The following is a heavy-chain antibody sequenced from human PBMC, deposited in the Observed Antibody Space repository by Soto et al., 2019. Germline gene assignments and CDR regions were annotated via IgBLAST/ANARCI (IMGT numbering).Heavy chain of an antibody. CDR2: ISAYNGNT. CDR1: GYTFSSYG. V-gene: IGHV1-18*01. J-gene: IGHJ4*02. CDR3: ARTLNEWLLGLE. D-gene: IGHD3-3*01. Sequence: QVKLVQSGGEVKKPGASVKISCQASGYTFSSYGISWVRKAPGQGREWMGWISAYNGNTNYAQKFQGRVTMTTDTSTSTAYMELMSLRSDDTAIYYCARTLNEWLLGLEWGQGTLVTVSS.